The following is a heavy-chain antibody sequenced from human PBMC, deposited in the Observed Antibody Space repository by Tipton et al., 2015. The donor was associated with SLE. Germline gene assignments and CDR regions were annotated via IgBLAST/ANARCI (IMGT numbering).Heavy chain of an antibody. CDR2: IDHSGST. Sequence: TLSLTCAVYGGSFSGFYWNWIRQPLGKGLEWIGEIDHSGSTNYNPSLKSRVTISVDTSKNQFSLKLSSVTAADTAVYYCARERGYYDSSGYVGDAWFDPWGRGTLVTVST. CDR1: GGSFSGFY. D-gene: IGHD3-22*01. J-gene: IGHJ5*02. CDR3: ARERGYYDSSGYVGDAWFDP. V-gene: IGHV4-34*01.